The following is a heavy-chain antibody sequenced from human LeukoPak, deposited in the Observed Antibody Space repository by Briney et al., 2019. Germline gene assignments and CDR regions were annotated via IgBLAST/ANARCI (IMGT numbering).Heavy chain of an antibody. CDR1: GGSISSGGYS. J-gene: IGHJ4*02. CDR2: IYHSGST. D-gene: IGHD5-18*01. CDR3: ASHGYGYGPDGIDY. V-gene: IGHV4-30-2*01. Sequence: SETLSLTCAVSGGSISSGGYSWSWIRQPPGKGLEWIGYIYHSGSTYYNPSLKSRVTISVDRSKNQFSLKLSSVTAADTAVNYCASHGYGYGPDGIDYWGQGTLVTVSS.